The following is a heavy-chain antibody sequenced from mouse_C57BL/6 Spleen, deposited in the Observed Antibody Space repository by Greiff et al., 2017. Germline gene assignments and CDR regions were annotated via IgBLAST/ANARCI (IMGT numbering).Heavy chain of an antibody. CDR3: ARELYLEAMDY. CDR1: GYSITSGYY. J-gene: IGHJ4*01. V-gene: IGHV3-6*01. CDR2: ISYDGSN. D-gene: IGHD5-5*01. Sequence: EVKLQESGPGLVKPSQSLSLTCSVTGYSITSGYYWNWIRQFPGNKLEWMGYISYDGSNNYNPSLKNRISITRDTSKNQFFLKLNSVTTEDTATYYCARELYLEAMDYWGQGTSVTVSS.